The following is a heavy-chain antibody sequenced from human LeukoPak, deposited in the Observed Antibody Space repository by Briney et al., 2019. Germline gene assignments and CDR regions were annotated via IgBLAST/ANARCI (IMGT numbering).Heavy chain of an antibody. J-gene: IGHJ4*02. D-gene: IGHD1-1*01. CDR1: GGSISSYY. CDR3: ARLGKNNWYYFEY. Sequence: SETLSLTCTVSGGSISSYYWSWIRQPPGKGLEWIGYIYDSGSTNYNPSLKSRVTISEDTPKNQFSLKLRSVTAADTAVYYCARLGKNNWYYFEYWGQGTLVTVSS. CDR2: IYDSGST. V-gene: IGHV4-59*08.